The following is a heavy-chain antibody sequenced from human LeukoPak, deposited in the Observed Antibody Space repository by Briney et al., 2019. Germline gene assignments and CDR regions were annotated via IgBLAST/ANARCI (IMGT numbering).Heavy chain of an antibody. CDR1: GFTFSSYA. CDR3: AELGITMIGGV. V-gene: IGHV3-23*01. D-gene: IGHD3-10*02. Sequence: GGSLRLSCAAYGFTFSSYAMSWVRQAPGKGLEWVSAISGSGGSTYYADSVKGRFTISRDNAKNSLYLQMNSLRAEDTAVYYCAELGITMIGGVWGKGTTVTISS. J-gene: IGHJ6*04. CDR2: ISGSGGST.